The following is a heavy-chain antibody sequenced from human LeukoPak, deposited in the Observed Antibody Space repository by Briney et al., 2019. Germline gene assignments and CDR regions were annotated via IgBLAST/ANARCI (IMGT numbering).Heavy chain of an antibody. V-gene: IGHV3-23*01. J-gene: IGHJ4*02. Sequence: PGGSLRLSCAASGFTFSMYYMHWVRQAPGKGLEWVSAIRGSGGSTYYADSVKGRFTISRDNSKNTLYLQMDSLRAEDTAVYYCAKDRAAALTFDYWGQGTLVTVSS. CDR3: AKDRAAALTFDY. CDR1: GFTFSMYY. CDR2: IRGSGGST. D-gene: IGHD6-13*01.